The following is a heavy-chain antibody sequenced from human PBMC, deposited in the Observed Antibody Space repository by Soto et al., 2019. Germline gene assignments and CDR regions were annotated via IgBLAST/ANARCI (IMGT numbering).Heavy chain of an antibody. CDR2: ISYDGSNK. Sequence: QVQLVESGGGVVQPGRSLRLSCAASGFTFRSYGMHWVRQAPGKGLEWVAVISYDGSNKYYADSVKGRFTISIDNSKNXLXXQMNSLRAEDTAVYYCATERSYCSSASCSWSPFDYWGQGTLVTVSS. V-gene: IGHV3-30*03. CDR1: GFTFRSYG. D-gene: IGHD2-2*01. CDR3: ATERSYCSSASCSWSPFDY. J-gene: IGHJ4*02.